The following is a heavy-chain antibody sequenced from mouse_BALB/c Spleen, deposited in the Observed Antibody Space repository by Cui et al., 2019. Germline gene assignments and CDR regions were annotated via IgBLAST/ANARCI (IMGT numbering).Heavy chain of an antibody. CDR3: AKYDYYGSSYFDY. J-gene: IGHJ2*01. V-gene: IGHV1-72*01. CDR2: IDPNSGGT. CDR1: GYTFTSYW. Sequence: QVQLQQPGSQLVKPGASAKLSCNASGYTFTSYWMHWVKQRPGRGLEWIGRIDPNSGGTKYNEKFKSKATLTVDKPSSTAYMQLSSLTSEDSAVYYCAKYDYYGSSYFDYWGQGTILTVSS. D-gene: IGHD1-1*01.